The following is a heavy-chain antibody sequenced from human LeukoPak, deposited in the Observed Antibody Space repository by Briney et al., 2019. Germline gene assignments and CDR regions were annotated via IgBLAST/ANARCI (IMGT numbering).Heavy chain of an antibody. CDR3: ARDRGGGFDY. V-gene: IGHV3-21*01. Sequence: GGSLRLSCAASGFTFSSYSMNWVRQAPGKGLEWVSSISSGSSYIYYADSVKGRFTISRDNAKNSLYLQMNSLRAEDTAVYYRARDRGGGFDYWGQGTLVTVSS. CDR2: ISSGSSYI. D-gene: IGHD5-24*01. J-gene: IGHJ4*02. CDR1: GFTFSSYS.